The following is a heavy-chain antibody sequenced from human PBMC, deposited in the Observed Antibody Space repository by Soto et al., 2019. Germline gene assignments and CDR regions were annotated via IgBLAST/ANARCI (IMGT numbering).Heavy chain of an antibody. J-gene: IGHJ6*02. CDR3: AKYGGSYSLSPVRVYGMDV. D-gene: IGHD1-26*01. Sequence: GGSLRLSCAASGFTFSSYAMSWVRQAPGKGLEWVSAISGSGGSTYYADSVKGRFTISRDNSKNTLYLQMNSLRAEDTAVYYCAKYGGSYSLSPVRVYGMDVWGQGTTVTVSS. V-gene: IGHV3-23*01. CDR2: ISGSGGST. CDR1: GFTFSSYA.